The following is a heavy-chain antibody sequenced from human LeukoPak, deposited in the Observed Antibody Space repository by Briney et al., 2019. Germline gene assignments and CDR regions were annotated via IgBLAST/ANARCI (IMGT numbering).Heavy chain of an antibody. D-gene: IGHD6-19*01. CDR2: ISWNSGSI. CDR3: AKELGSSGWYVSAYMDV. V-gene: IGHV3-9*01. Sequence: PGGSLRLSCAASGFTFDDYAMHWVRQAPGKGLEWVSGISWNSGSIGYADSVKGRFTISRDNAKNSLYLQMNSLRAEDTALYYCAKELGSSGWYVSAYMDVWGKGTTVTISS. CDR1: GFTFDDYA. J-gene: IGHJ6*03.